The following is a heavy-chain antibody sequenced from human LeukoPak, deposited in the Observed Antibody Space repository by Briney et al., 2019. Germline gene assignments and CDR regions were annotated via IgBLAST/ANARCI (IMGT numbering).Heavy chain of an antibody. V-gene: IGHV3-15*01. CDR3: TPAYCSSTSCPYQPEYYYYYYMDV. CDR2: IKSKTDGGTT. Sequence: GGSLRLSCAASGFTFSNAWMSWVRQAPGKGLEWVGRIKSKTDGGTTDYAAPVKGRFTISRDDSKNTLYLQMNSLKTEDTAVYYCTPAYCSSTSCPYQPEYYYYYYMDVWGKGTTVTVSS. J-gene: IGHJ6*03. D-gene: IGHD2-2*01. CDR1: GFTFSNAW.